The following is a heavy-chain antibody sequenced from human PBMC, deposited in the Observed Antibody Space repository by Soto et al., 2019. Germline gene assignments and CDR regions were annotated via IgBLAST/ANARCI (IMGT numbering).Heavy chain of an antibody. D-gene: IGHD3-10*01. V-gene: IGHV4-31*03. Sequence: SETLSLTCTVSGGSISSGGYYWSWIRQHPGKGLERIGYIYYSGSTYYNPSLKSRVTISVDTSKNQFSLKLSSVTAADTAVYYCARVGASGSYFRLRNWFDPWGQGTLVTVSS. CDR2: IYYSGST. CDR3: ARVGASGSYFRLRNWFDP. J-gene: IGHJ5*02. CDR1: GGSISSGGYY.